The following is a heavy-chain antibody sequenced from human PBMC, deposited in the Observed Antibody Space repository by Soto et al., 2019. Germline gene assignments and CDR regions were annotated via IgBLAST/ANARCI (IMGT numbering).Heavy chain of an antibody. CDR2: IYYSGST. CDR3: ATSNWFDP. J-gene: IGHJ5*02. Sequence: QLQLQESGSGLVKPSETLSLTCTVSGGSISSRGYYWGWIRQPPGKGMEWIGTIYYSGSTYYNPSLKSRVTISVDTSKTQFSLKLSSVTAADTAVYYCATSNWFDPWGQGTLVTVSS. V-gene: IGHV4-39*01. CDR1: GGSISSRGYY.